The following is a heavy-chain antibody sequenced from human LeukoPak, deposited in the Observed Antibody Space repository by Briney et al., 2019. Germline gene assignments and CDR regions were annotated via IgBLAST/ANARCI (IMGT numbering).Heavy chain of an antibody. V-gene: IGHV3-23*01. CDR2: ISGSGGST. J-gene: IGHJ4*02. CDR1: GFTFSSYV. CDR3: AKDRGRYYDSSGYYWGYYFDS. D-gene: IGHD3-22*01. Sequence: GGSLRLSCAASGFTFSSYVVTWVRQAPGKGLEWVSAISGSGGSTYYADSVKGRFTISRDNSKNTLYLQMSSLRAEDTAVYYCAKDRGRYYDSSGYYWGYYFDSWGQGILVTVST.